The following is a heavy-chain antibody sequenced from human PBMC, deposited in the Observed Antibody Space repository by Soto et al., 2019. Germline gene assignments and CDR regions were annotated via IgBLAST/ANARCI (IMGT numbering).Heavy chain of an antibody. CDR2: ISAYNGNT. V-gene: IGHV1-18*01. CDR1: GYTFTSYG. CDR3: ARDRADSSEYFQH. Sequence: QVQLVQSGAEVKKPGASVKVSCKASGYTFTSYGISWVRQAPGQGLEWMGWISAYNGNTNYAQKLQGRLTMTTATSTSTAYMERRSLRSDDTAVYYCARDRADSSEYFQHWGQGTLVTVSS. D-gene: IGHD6-6*01. J-gene: IGHJ1*01.